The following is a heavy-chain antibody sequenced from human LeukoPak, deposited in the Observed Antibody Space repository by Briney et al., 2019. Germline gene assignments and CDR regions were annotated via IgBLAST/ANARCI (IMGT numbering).Heavy chain of an antibody. CDR2: ISKTSAKI. D-gene: IGHD4-17*01. CDR3: VRGDGDLFDF. CDR1: GFTFRTYN. Sequence: PGGSLRLSCAASGFTFRTYNMSWVRQAPGKGLEWVSFISKTSAKIYYGDSVRGRFTISRDNAKNSIHLQMGSLRVEDTAVYYCVRGDGDLFDFWGQGTLVSVSS. V-gene: IGHV3-21*06. J-gene: IGHJ4*02.